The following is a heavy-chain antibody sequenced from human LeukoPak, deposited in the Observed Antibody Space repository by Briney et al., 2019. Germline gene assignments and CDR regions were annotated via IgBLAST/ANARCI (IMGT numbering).Heavy chain of an antibody. CDR1: GFTFSSYA. CDR2: ISGSGGST. D-gene: IGHD4-17*01. Sequence: GRSLRLSCAASGFTFSSYAMSWVRQAPGKGLEWVSAISGSGGSTYYADSVKGRFTISRDNSKNTLYLQMNSLRAEDTAVYYCAKGDYGDYFSLDYWGQGTLVTVSS. J-gene: IGHJ4*02. V-gene: IGHV3-23*01. CDR3: AKGDYGDYFSLDY.